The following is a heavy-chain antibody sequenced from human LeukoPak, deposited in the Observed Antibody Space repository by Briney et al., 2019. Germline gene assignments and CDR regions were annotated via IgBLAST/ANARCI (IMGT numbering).Heavy chain of an antibody. CDR2: IYYSGST. CDR1: GGSISSYY. Sequence: PSETLSLTCTVSGGSISSYYWSWIRQPPGKGLEWIGYIYYSGSTNYNPSLKSRVTISVDTSKNQFSLKLSSVTAADRAVYYCAVLPRPGYCSSTSCYSYWGQGTLVTVSS. CDR3: AVLPRPGYCSSTSCYSY. J-gene: IGHJ4*02. V-gene: IGHV4-59*01. D-gene: IGHD2-2*01.